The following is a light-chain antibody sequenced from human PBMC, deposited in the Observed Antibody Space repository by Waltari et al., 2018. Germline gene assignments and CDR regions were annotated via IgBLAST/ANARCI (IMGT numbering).Light chain of an antibody. V-gene: IGLV1-40*01. Sequence: QSVLTRPPSVSGAPGQRVTISCTGSSSNIGAGYDVHWYQQLPRTAPKLLIYGNTNRPAGVPDRFSASKSGTSASLAITGLQAEDEADYYCQSYDNSPSGVVFGGGTKLTVL. CDR1: SSNIGAGYD. J-gene: IGLJ2*01. CDR3: QSYDNSPSGVV. CDR2: GNT.